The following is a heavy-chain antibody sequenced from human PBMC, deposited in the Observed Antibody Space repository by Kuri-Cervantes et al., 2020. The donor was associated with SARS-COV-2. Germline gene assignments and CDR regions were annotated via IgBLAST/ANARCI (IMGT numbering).Heavy chain of an antibody. CDR1: GFSLSTSGVG. Sequence: SGPTLVKPTQTLTLTCTFSGFSLSTSGVGVGWIRQPPGKALEWLALIYWDDDKRYGPSLKSSLTITKDTSKNQVVLTMTNMDHVDTATYICAHSKFPRWFDPWGQGTLVTVSS. CDR3: AHSKFPRWFDP. J-gene: IGHJ5*02. V-gene: IGHV2-5*05. CDR2: IYWDDDK.